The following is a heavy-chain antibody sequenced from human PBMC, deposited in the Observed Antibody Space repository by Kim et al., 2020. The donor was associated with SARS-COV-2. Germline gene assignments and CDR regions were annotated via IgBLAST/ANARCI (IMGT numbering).Heavy chain of an antibody. Sequence: GGSLRLSCEASGFIFSGATINWVRQASGTGLEWVGRIRSKANNFATEYAASVKGRFIISRDDSKNTAYLQLNNLKTEHTAVYYCTRPPLRVGAPAIWYFDLWGRGTLVTVSS. D-gene: IGHD1-26*01. CDR2: IRSKANNFAT. V-gene: IGHV3-73*01. CDR1: GFIFSGAT. J-gene: IGHJ2*01. CDR3: TRPPLRVGAPAIWYFDL.